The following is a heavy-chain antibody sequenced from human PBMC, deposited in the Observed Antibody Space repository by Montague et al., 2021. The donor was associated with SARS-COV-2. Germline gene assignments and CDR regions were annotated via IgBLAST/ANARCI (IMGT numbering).Heavy chain of an antibody. J-gene: IGHJ3*01. Sequence: SLRLSCAVSGFSFNNFGIHWVRQAPDKGLEWVAVISYEGSKKNFADSVKGRFAISRDSSQNTVYLQMNSLRVEDTAVYYCVKASQFLWLGQFARDAFDLWGQGTLVSVSS. D-gene: IGHD3-10*01. CDR2: ISYEGSKK. CDR3: VKASQFLWLGQFARDAFDL. CDR1: GFSFNNFG. V-gene: IGHV3-30*18.